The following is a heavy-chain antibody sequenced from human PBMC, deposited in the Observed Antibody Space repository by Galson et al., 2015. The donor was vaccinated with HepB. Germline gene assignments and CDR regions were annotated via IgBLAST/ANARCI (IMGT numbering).Heavy chain of an antibody. CDR3: ARRLKVGVPMISLRHFSFDI. V-gene: IGHV5-51*01. J-gene: IGHJ3*02. Sequence: QSGAEVKKPGESLRISCKGSGYTFTTNWIGWVRQMPGKGLEWMGVIYPGDSDTRYSPSFQGQVTISVDKSINTAYLQWSSLKASDTAMYYCARRLKVGVPMISLRHFSFDIWGQGTMVTVSS. CDR2: IYPGDSDT. CDR1: GYTFTTNW. D-gene: IGHD1-26*01.